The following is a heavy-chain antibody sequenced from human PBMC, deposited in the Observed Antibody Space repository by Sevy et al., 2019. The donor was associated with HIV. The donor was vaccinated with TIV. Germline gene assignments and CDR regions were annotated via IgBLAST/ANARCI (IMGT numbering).Heavy chain of an antibody. CDR1: GFTFSNYA. D-gene: IGHD2-2*01. V-gene: IGHV3-23*01. CDR3: AREGCSKPHDY. CDR2: FSFGCGKI. J-gene: IGHJ4*02. Sequence: GGSLRLSCAASGFTFSNYAMSWVRQAPGKGLEWVSTFSFGCGKINYADSVKGRFTTSRNNSKNTQYLQMNSLRAEDTAQYYCAREGCSKPHDYWGQGTLVTVSS.